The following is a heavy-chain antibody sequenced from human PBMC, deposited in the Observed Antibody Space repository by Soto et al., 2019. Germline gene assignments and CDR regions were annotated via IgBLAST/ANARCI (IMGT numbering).Heavy chain of an antibody. Sequence: EVQLVESGGGLVQPGGSLRLSCAVSGFTFSNYWMHWVRQAPGKGLVWVSTISPDGTIPDYTDSVKGRLAISRDNAKSTLFLQINSLRAEDTAVYYCARFRGDAFDIWGQGTMVTVPS. V-gene: IGHV3-74*01. D-gene: IGHD3-10*01. CDR2: ISPDGTIP. J-gene: IGHJ3*02. CDR1: GFTFSNYW. CDR3: ARFRGDAFDI.